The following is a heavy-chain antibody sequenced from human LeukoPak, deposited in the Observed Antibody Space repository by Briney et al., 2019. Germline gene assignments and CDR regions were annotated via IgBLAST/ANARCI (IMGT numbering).Heavy chain of an antibody. CDR3: AKEGIAALSFDY. CDR2: ITGSGGST. Sequence: GGSLRLSCAASGFTFSSYAMSWVRQAPGKGLEWVSGITGSGGSTYYADSVKGRFTISRDNSKNTLYLQMNNLRAEDTAVYYCAKEGIAALSFDYWGQGTLVTVSS. J-gene: IGHJ4*02. CDR1: GFTFSSYA. V-gene: IGHV3-23*01. D-gene: IGHD6-13*01.